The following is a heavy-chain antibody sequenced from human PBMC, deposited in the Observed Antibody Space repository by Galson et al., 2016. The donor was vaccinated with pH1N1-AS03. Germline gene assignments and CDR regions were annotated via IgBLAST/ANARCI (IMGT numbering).Heavy chain of an antibody. J-gene: IGHJ4*02. D-gene: IGHD5-24*01. Sequence: SVKVSCKASGYTFTSYYLHWVRQAPGQGLEWMGLINPDTGSTNYAQKFQGRVTVTRDTSTSTVYMDLSSLRSEDTAVYYCARVLRGDGHNYPVGFDFGGQGTLVTVSS. CDR2: INPDTGST. CDR1: GYTFTSYY. V-gene: IGHV1-46*03. CDR3: ARVLRGDGHNYPVGFDF.